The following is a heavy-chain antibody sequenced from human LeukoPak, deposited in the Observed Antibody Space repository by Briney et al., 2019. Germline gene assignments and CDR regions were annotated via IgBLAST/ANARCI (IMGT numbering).Heavy chain of an antibody. CDR1: GFTFSSYS. J-gene: IGHJ4*02. CDR2: ISSSSSYV. V-gene: IGHV3-21*01. CDR3: ARRAGAYSHPYDY. Sequence: GGSLRLSCAASGFTFSSYSINWVRQAPGKGLEWVSSISSSSSYVYYADSVKGRFTISRDNAKNSLYLQMNSLRAEDTAVYYCARRAGAYSHPYDYWGQGTLVTVSS. D-gene: IGHD4/OR15-4a*01.